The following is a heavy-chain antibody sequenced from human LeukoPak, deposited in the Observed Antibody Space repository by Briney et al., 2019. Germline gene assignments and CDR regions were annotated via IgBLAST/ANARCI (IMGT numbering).Heavy chain of an antibody. CDR3: ARVRGYSYGYSQFDP. V-gene: IGHV3-7*04. CDR2: IKQDGSEK. D-gene: IGHD5-18*01. Sequence: GGSLRLSCAASGFTFSSYWMSWVRQAPGKGVEWVANIKQDGSEKYYVDSVKGRFTISRDNAKNSLYLQMNSLRAEDTAVYYCARVRGYSYGYSQFDPWGQGTLVTVSS. J-gene: IGHJ5*02. CDR1: GFTFSSYW.